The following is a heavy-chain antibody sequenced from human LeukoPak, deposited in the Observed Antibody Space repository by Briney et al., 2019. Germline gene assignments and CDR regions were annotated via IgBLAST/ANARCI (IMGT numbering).Heavy chain of an antibody. CDR1: GGSISSSSYY. V-gene: IGHV4-61*05. Sequence: SETLSLTCTVSGGSISSSSYYWSWIRQPPGKGLEWIGYIYYSGSTNYNPSLKSRVTISVDTSKNQFSLKLSSVTAADTAVYYCARYYSSGEYFQHWGQGTLVTVSS. J-gene: IGHJ1*01. D-gene: IGHD6-19*01. CDR2: IYYSGST. CDR3: ARYYSSGEYFQH.